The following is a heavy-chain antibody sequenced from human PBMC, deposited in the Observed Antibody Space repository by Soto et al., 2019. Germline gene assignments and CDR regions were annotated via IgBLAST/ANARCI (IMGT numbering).Heavy chain of an antibody. J-gene: IGHJ6*02. CDR2: INPNSGGT. CDR1: GDTFTGKY. D-gene: IGHD3-3*01. V-gene: IGHV1-2*04. Sequence: ASVKVSCKASGDTFTGKYMHWVRQAPGQGLEWMGWINPNSGGTNYAQKFQGWVTMTRDTSISTAYMELSRLRSDDTAVYYCATHSGGRFLDREYNYGMDVWGQGTRFTVSS. CDR3: ATHSGGRFLDREYNYGMDV.